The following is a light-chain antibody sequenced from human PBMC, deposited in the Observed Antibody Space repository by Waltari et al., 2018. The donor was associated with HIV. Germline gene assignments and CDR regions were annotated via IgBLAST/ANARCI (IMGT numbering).Light chain of an antibody. Sequence: DIHLTQSPSFLSASVGDRVSISCRASQGVGRYLVWYQQKLGKAPKLLIYAASALQSGVPSRFSGSGSGTEFTLTISSLQPEDFATYYCQQLNGYPRTFGQGTKVERK. CDR2: AAS. V-gene: IGKV1-9*01. J-gene: IGKJ1*01. CDR3: QQLNGYPRT. CDR1: QGVGRY.